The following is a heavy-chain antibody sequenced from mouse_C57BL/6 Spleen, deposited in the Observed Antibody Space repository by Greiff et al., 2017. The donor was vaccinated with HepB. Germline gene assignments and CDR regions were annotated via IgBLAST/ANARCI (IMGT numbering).Heavy chain of an antibody. V-gene: IGHV1-52*01. CDR2: IDPSDSET. CDR3: TRRMIKAWFAY. CDR1: GYTFTSYW. J-gene: IGHJ3*01. Sequence: QVQLQQPGAELVRPGSSVKLSCKASGYTFTSYWMHWVKQRPIQGLEWIGNIDPSDSETHYNQKFKDKATLTVDKSSSTAYMQLSSLTSEDSAFYDCTRRMIKAWFAYWGQGTLVTVSA. D-gene: IGHD2-4*01.